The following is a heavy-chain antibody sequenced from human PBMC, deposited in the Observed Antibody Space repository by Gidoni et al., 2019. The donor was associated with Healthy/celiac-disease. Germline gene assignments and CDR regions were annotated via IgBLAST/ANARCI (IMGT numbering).Heavy chain of an antibody. Sequence: QVQLVQSGAEVKKPGSSVKVSCKASGGTFSSYAISWVRQAPGQGLEWMGGIIPIVGTANYAQKFQGRVTITADESTSTAYMELSSLRSEDTAGYYCARVGTSRGVDYYYYGMDVWGQGTTVTVSS. CDR3: ARVGTSRGVDYYYYGMDV. J-gene: IGHJ6*02. D-gene: IGHD3-10*01. CDR2: IIPIVGTA. CDR1: GGTFSSYA. V-gene: IGHV1-69*01.